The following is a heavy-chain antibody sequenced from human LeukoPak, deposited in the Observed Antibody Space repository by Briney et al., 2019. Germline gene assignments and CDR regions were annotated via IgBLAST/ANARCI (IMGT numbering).Heavy chain of an antibody. CDR3: ARVLRRFGYFFDY. D-gene: IGHD5-18*01. J-gene: IGHJ4*02. CDR2: INSDGSTT. V-gene: IGHV3-74*01. Sequence: GGSLRLSCVASGFTSSSYWMHWVRQAPGKGLVWVSRINSDGSTTTYADSVKGRFTISRDNAKNTLYLQMNSLRAEDTAVYYCARVLRRFGYFFDYWGQGTLVTVSS. CDR1: GFTSSSYW.